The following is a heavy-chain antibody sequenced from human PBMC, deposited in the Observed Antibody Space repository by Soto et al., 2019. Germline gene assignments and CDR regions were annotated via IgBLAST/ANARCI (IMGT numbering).Heavy chain of an antibody. CDR3: ARREMITFGGVIVSDAFDI. CDR2: IKQDGSEK. V-gene: IGHV3-7*01. D-gene: IGHD3-16*02. Sequence: GESLKISCAASGFTFSSYWMSWVRQAPGKGLEWVANIKQDGSEKYYVDSVKGRFTISRDNAKNSLYLQMNSLRAEDTAVYYCARREMITFGGVIVSDAFDIWGQGTMVTVSS. J-gene: IGHJ3*02. CDR1: GFTFSSYW.